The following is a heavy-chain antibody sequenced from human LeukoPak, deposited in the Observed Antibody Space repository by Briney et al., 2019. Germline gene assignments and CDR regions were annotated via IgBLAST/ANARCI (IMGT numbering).Heavy chain of an antibody. D-gene: IGHD1-26*01. CDR2: ISSSSSYT. Sequence: GGSLRLSCEASGLTLSAYTMSWFGKAPGKGLEWVSNISSSSSYTNYADSVKGRFTISRDNAKNSLYLQMNSLRAEDTAVYYCARDGSLYSGSYPDYWGQGTLVTVSS. V-gene: IGHV3-11*05. CDR3: ARDGSLYSGSYPDY. J-gene: IGHJ4*02. CDR1: GLTLSAYT.